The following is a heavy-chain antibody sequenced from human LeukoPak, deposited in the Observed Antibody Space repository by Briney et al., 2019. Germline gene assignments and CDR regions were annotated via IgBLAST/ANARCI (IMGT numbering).Heavy chain of an antibody. CDR2: IYYSGST. J-gene: IGHJ4*02. CDR1: GGSISSSSYY. Sequence: PSETLSLTCTVSGGSISSSSYYWGWIRQPPGKGLEWIGSIYYSGSTYYNPSLKSRVTISVDTSKNQFSLKLSSVTAADTAVYYCAKDIERVRGVTSYYFDYWGQGTLVTVSS. V-gene: IGHV4-39*02. CDR3: AKDIERVRGVTSYYFDY. D-gene: IGHD3-10*01.